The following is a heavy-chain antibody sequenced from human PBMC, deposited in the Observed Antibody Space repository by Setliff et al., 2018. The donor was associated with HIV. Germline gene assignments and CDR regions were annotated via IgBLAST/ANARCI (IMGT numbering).Heavy chain of an antibody. V-gene: IGHV4-59*11. CDR3: SRYNPASYNNYYYYYMDV. CDR1: GGSISGHY. J-gene: IGHJ6*03. D-gene: IGHD1-1*01. CDR2: IYYSGDTTYNPST. Sequence: SETLSLTCTVSGGSISGHYWSWIRQAPGQGLEWIGYIYYSGDTTYNPSTTYNPSLKSRVTISVDTSKNQFSLKLTSVTAADTAVYFCSRYNPASYNNYYYYYMDVWGKGTTVTVSS.